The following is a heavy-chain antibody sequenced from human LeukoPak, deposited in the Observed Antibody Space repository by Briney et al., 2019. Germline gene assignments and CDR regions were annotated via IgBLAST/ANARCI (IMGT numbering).Heavy chain of an antibody. D-gene: IGHD3-10*01. V-gene: IGHV1-8*01. CDR3: ARAMVRGVAPPFDY. CDR1: GYTFTSYD. CDR2: MNPNSGNT. J-gene: IGHJ4*02. Sequence: ASVKVSCKASGYTFTSYDINWVRQATGQGLEWMGWMNPNSGNTGYAQKFQGRVTMTRNTSISTAYMELSSLRSEDTAVYYCARAMVRGVAPPFDYWGQGTLVTVSS.